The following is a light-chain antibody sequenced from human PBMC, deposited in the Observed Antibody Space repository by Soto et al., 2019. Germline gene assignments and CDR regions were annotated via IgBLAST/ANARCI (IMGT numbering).Light chain of an antibody. CDR3: SSYTSSSTYVI. J-gene: IGLJ2*01. Sequence: QSALTQPASVSGSPGQSITIFCTGTSSDVGGYNYVSWYQQHPGKAPKLMIYEVSSRPSGVSNRFSASKSGNTASLTISGLQAEDEADYYCSSYTSSSTYVIFGGGTKVTVL. CDR2: EVS. V-gene: IGLV2-14*01. CDR1: SSDVGGYNY.